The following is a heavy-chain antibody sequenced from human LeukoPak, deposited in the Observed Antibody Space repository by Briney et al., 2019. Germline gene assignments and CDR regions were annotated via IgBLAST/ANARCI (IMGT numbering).Heavy chain of an antibody. Sequence: SETLSLTCTVSDGSIYTYYWSWIRQPPGKGLEWIGYVFYSGSTNYNPSLKSRVTIAVDTSENQFSLKLTSVTAADTAVYYCARSPLISSGWLGLDSWGQGILVTVSS. J-gene: IGHJ4*02. V-gene: IGHV4-59*01. D-gene: IGHD6-19*01. CDR2: VFYSGST. CDR1: DGSIYTYY. CDR3: ARSPLISSGWLGLDS.